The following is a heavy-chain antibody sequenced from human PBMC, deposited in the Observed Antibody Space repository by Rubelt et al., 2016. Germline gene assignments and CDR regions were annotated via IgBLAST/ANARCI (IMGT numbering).Heavy chain of an antibody. CDR2: INPSGGST. Sequence: QVQLVQSGAEVKKPGASVKVSCKASGYTFTSYYMHWVRQAPGQGLEWMGIINPSGGSTSYAQKFQGRVTRTRDTSTSAVYMELSSLRSEDTAVYYCATGIVVVPAHVPSRDYWGQGTLVTVSS. CDR1: GYTFTSYY. V-gene: IGHV1-46*01. J-gene: IGHJ4*02. CDR3: ATGIVVVPAHVPSRDY. D-gene: IGHD2-2*01.